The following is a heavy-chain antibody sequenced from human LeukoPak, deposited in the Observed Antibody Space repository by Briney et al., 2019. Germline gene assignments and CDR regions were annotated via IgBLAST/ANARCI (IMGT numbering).Heavy chain of an antibody. V-gene: IGHV3-48*04. J-gene: IGHJ3*02. CDR3: ARDQSGHIAGGTAAFEI. Sequence: GGSLRLSCAASGFTFSSYSMSWVRQAPGKGPEWVSYISGRSSIIYYADSVKGRFTISRDNAKNSLYLQMTGLRAEDTAVYYCARDQSGHIAGGTAAFEIWGQGTMVTVSS. CDR2: ISGRSSII. D-gene: IGHD1-26*01. CDR1: GFTFSSYS.